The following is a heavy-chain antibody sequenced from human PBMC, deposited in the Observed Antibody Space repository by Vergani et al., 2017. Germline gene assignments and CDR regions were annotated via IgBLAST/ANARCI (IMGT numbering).Heavy chain of an antibody. CDR2: ISYDGSNK. CDR1: GFTFSSYA. Sequence: QVQLVESGGGVVQPGRSLRLSCAASGFTFSSYAMHWVRQAPGKGLEWVAVISYDGSNKYYADSVKGRFTISRDNSKNTLYLQMNSLRAEDTAVYYCARYDCGGSSVGFDIWGQGTMVTVSS. D-gene: IGHD4-23*01. CDR3: ARYDCGGSSVGFDI. J-gene: IGHJ3*02. V-gene: IGHV3-30*01.